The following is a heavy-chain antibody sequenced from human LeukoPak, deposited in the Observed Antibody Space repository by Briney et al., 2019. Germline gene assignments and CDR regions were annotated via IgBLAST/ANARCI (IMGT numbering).Heavy chain of an antibody. J-gene: IGHJ4*02. V-gene: IGHV1-2*02. CDR3: ARVAAMAGIGWGDFDY. CDR2: IDPNTGGT. Sequence: ASVKVSCKASGYTFTGYYIHWVRQAPGQGLEWMGWIDPNTGGTKYAQRFQGRVTTTKDTSISTAFMELSRLNSDDTAVYYCARVAAMAGIGWGDFDYWGQGTLVTVSS. CDR1: GYTFTGYY. D-gene: IGHD6-19*01.